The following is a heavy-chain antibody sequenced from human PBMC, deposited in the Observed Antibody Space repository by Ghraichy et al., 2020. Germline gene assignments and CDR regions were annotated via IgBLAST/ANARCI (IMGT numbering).Heavy chain of an antibody. V-gene: IGHV1-2*02. J-gene: IGHJ4*02. Sequence: ASVKVSCKASGYTFTGYYMHWVRQAPGQGLEWMGWINPNSGGTNYAQKFQGRVTMTRDTSISTAYMELSRLRSDDTAVYYCARDSFSDSSSDFDYWGQGTLVTVSS. CDR3: ARDSFSDSSSDFDY. CDR2: INPNSGGT. D-gene: IGHD6-6*01. CDR1: GYTFTGYY.